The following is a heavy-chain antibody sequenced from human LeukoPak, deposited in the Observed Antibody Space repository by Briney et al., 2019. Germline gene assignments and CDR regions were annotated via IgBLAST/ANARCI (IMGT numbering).Heavy chain of an antibody. Sequence: SVKVSCKASGVTFSSYTISWVRQAPGQGLEWMGRIIPILDITNYAQKFQDRVTITADKSTSTAYMELSSLRSEDTAMYYCAVSSGSGYTYGREDFFVGYWGQGTLVTVSS. V-gene: IGHV1-69*02. CDR2: IIPILDIT. J-gene: IGHJ4*02. D-gene: IGHD5-18*01. CDR1: GVTFSSYT. CDR3: AVSSGSGYTYGREDFFVGY.